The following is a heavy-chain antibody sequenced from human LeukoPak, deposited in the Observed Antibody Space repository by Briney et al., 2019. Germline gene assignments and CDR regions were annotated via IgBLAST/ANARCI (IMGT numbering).Heavy chain of an antibody. CDR2: IYHSGST. Sequence: PSGTLSLTCAVSGGSISSSNWWSWVRQPPGKGLEWIGEIYHSGSTNYNPSLKSRVTISVDKSKNQFSLKLSSVTAADTAVYYCARDLYYYDSSGSFDYWGQGTLVTVSS. J-gene: IGHJ4*02. D-gene: IGHD3-22*01. CDR1: GGSISSSNW. V-gene: IGHV4-4*02. CDR3: ARDLYYYDSSGSFDY.